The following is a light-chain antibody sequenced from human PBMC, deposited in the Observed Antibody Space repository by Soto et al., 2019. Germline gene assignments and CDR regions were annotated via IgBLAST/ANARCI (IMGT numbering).Light chain of an antibody. J-gene: IGKJ4*01. V-gene: IGKV1-33*01. Sequence: DIQMTQSPSSLSASVGDSVTITCQASQDISNYLNWYQQKPGKDPKLLIYDAFKLGTGVPSRFSGGVSGTDFTLSISSLQPVDFATYCCQQYGNLPLTFGGGTKVESK. CDR1: QDISNY. CDR3: QQYGNLPLT. CDR2: DAF.